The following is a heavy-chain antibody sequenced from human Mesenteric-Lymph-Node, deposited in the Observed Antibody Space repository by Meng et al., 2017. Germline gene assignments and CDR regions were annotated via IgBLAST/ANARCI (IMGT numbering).Heavy chain of an antibody. CDR1: GFTFSRNW. V-gene: IGHV3-7*01. CDR3: ARTGIAVPGLFDS. D-gene: IGHD6-19*01. Sequence: GESLKISCAASGFTFSRNWVSWISWVRQAPGKGMEWVANIRQGGSDKYYVDSVKVRFTISRDNSRNFLYQQMNSLRPEDMDVYYWARTGIAVPGLFDSWGQGTRVTVSS. J-gene: IGHJ4*02. CDR2: IRQGGSDK.